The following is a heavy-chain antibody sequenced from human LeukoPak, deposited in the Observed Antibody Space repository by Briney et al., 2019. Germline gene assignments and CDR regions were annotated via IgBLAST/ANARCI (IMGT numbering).Heavy chain of an antibody. Sequence: GASVKVSCKASGYTFTSYAMNWVRQAPGQGLEWMGWINTNTGNPTYAQGFTGRFVFSLDTSVSTAYLQIRSLKAEDTAVYYCARDHLIEYNWNYWSYNWFDPWGQGTLVTVSS. CDR3: ARDHLIEYNWNYWSYNWFDP. CDR1: GYTFTSYA. V-gene: IGHV7-4-1*01. CDR2: INTNTGNP. D-gene: IGHD1-7*01. J-gene: IGHJ5*02.